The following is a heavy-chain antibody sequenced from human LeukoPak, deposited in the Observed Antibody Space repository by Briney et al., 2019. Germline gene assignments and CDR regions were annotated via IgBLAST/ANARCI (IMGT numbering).Heavy chain of an antibody. CDR2: INHDGSEK. CDR1: GFTFSDSW. D-gene: IGHD3-10*01. J-gene: IGHJ4*02. V-gene: IGHV3-7*01. CDR3: ARGTALPGVDY. Sequence: PGGSLRLSCAASGFTFSDSWMNWFRQAPGRVGWGANINHDGSEKNYFDSVEGRFTITRDNTKKSLYLQMNSLGAEDTAVYYCARGTALPGVDYWGQGTLVIVSS.